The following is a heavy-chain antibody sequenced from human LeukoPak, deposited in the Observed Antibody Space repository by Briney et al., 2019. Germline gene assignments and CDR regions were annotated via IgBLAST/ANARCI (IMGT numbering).Heavy chain of an antibody. CDR3: ARSFQIFGVAQYYFDY. CDR2: KYARGSS. D-gene: IGHD3-3*01. V-gene: IGHV4-4*07. J-gene: IGHJ4*02. Sequence: PSETLSLTCTVSGGSISNYYWSWIRQPAGKGLEWIGRKYARGSSNYNPPVQSRVTMSVDTSKNQFSLKLSSVTAADTAVYYCARSFQIFGVAQYYFDYWGQGTLVTVSS. CDR1: GGSISNYY.